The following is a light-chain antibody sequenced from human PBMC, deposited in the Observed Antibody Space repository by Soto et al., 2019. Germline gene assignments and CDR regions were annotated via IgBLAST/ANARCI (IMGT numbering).Light chain of an antibody. CDR2: DAS. CDR3: QQVNVYTST. Sequence: IQLTQSPSSLSASVGDRVTITGRAIQGISSYLGWYQQTPGKAPNLXIYDASTLQSGVPSRFSGGGAGTDFTLTISSLQPEDFATYYCQQVNVYTSTFGGGTKVDIK. CDR1: QGISSY. J-gene: IGKJ4*01. V-gene: IGKV1-9*01.